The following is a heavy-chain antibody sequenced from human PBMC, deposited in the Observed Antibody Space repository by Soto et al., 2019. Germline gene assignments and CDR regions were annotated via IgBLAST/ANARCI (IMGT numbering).Heavy chain of an antibody. Sequence: GESLKISCKGSGYSFTTYWIGWVRQMSGKGLEWMGIIYPDDSDTRYSPSFQGQVTISADKSISTASLQWNSLKASDTAMYYCARVPYSSGWHFDYWGQGTLVTVAS. D-gene: IGHD6-19*01. CDR3: ARVPYSSGWHFDY. J-gene: IGHJ4*02. V-gene: IGHV5-51*01. CDR1: GYSFTTYW. CDR2: IYPDDSDT.